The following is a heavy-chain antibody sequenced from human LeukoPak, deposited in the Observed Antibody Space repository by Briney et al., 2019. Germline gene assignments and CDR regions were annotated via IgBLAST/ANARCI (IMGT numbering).Heavy chain of an antibody. CDR1: GFTFSSYA. CDR2: ISGSGGST. D-gene: IGHD2-15*01. V-gene: IGHV3-23*01. Sequence: NPGGSLRLSCAASGFTFSSYAMSWVRQAPGKGLEWVSAISGSGGSTYYADSVKGRFTISRDNSKNTLYLQMNSLRAEDTAVYYCAKDPPGYCSGGSCYSAYFFDYWGQETLVTVSS. CDR3: AKDPPGYCSGGSCYSAYFFDY. J-gene: IGHJ4*02.